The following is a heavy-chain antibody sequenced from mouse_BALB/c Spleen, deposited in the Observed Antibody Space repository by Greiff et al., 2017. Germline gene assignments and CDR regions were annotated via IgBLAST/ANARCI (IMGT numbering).Heavy chain of an antibody. V-gene: IGHV5-6-5*01. CDR2: ISSGGST. J-gene: IGHJ2*01. D-gene: IGHD2-4*01. Sequence: EVKVEESGGGLVKPGGSLKLSCAASGFTFSSYAMSWVRQTPEKRLEWVASISSGGSTYYPDSVKGRFTISRDNARNILYLQMSSLRSEDTAMYYCARGYDYDGDYWGQGTTLTVSS. CDR3: ARGYDYDGDY. CDR1: GFTFSSYA.